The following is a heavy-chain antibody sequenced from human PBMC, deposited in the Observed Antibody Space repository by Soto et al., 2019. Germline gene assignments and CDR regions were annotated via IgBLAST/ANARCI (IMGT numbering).Heavy chain of an antibody. D-gene: IGHD4-4*01. J-gene: IGHJ3*02. CDR3: AGGTSAYSKGAFDI. CDR2: IIPIFDTA. Sequence: QVQLVQSGAEVKKPGSSVKVSCKASGGTFSSYAISWGRQAPGQGLEWMGGIIPIFDTANYAQKFQGRVTITADESSSTACMELRSLRSVDTAVYYCAGGTSAYSKGAFDIWGQGTMVTVSS. CDR1: GGTFSSYA. V-gene: IGHV1-69*12.